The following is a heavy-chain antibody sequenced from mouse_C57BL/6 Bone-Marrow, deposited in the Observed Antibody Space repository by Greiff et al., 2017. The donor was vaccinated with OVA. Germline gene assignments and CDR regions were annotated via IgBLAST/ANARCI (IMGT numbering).Heavy chain of an antibody. CDR3: ARRGDYDRGVFDY. D-gene: IGHD2-4*01. Sequence: QVQLQQPGAELVRPGSSVKLSCKASGYTFTSYWMHWVKQRPIQGLEWIGNIDPSDSETHYNQKFKDKATLTVDKSSSTAYMQRSSLTSEDSAVYYCARRGDYDRGVFDYWGQGTTLTVSS. J-gene: IGHJ2*01. CDR1: GYTFTSYW. CDR2: IDPSDSET. V-gene: IGHV1-52*01.